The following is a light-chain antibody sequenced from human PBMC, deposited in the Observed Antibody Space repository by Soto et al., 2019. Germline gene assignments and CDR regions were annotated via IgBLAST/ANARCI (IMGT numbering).Light chain of an antibody. Sequence: QSALTQPPSASGSPGQSVTISCTGTSSDVGGYKYVSWYQQHPGKAPKLIIYDVTTRPSGVSDRFSGSKSGNTASLTISRLQTEDEADYYCSSYTSRSTLVAFGGGTKLTVL. CDR3: SSYTSRSTLVA. J-gene: IGLJ2*01. V-gene: IGLV2-14*03. CDR2: DVT. CDR1: SSDVGGYKY.